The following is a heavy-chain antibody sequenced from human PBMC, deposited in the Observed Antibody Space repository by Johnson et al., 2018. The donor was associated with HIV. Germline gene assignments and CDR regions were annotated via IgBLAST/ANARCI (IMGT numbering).Heavy chain of an antibody. J-gene: IGHJ3*02. V-gene: IGHV3-23*04. CDR1: GFTFSSYW. CDR2: ISGSGGST. CDR3: ARPLRGVNAFDI. Sequence: VQLVESGGGLVQPGGSLRLSCAASGFTFSSYWMSWVRQAPGKGLEWVSVISGSGGSTYYADSVKGRFTISRDNSKNTLYLRMNSLRAEDTAVYYCARPLRGVNAFDIWGQGTMVTVSS. D-gene: IGHD3-10*01.